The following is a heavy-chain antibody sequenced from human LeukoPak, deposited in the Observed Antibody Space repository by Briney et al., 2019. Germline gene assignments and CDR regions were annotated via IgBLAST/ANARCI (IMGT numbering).Heavy chain of an antibody. J-gene: IGHJ4*02. D-gene: IGHD5-24*01. Sequence: SETLSLTCTVSGGSISSGSYYWSWMRQPAGKGLEWIGRIYTSGSTNYNPSLKSRVTISVDTSKNQFSLKLSSVTAADTAVYYCARSVEMATTKPFDYWGQGTLVTVSS. CDR3: ARSVEMATTKPFDY. CDR1: GGSISSGSYY. CDR2: IYTSGST. V-gene: IGHV4-61*02.